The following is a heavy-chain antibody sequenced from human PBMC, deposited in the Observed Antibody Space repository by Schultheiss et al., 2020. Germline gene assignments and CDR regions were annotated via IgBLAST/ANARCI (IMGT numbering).Heavy chain of an antibody. D-gene: IGHD3-22*01. CDR3: AKGRDSSGYAFDY. J-gene: IGHJ4*02. CDR2: IWYDGSNK. CDR1: GFTFSSYG. V-gene: IGHV3-30*02. Sequence: WGSLRLSCAASGFTFSSYGMHWVRQAPGKGLEWVAVIWYDGSNKYYADSVKGRFTISRDNSKSTLFLQMNSLRAEDTAVYYCAKGRDSSGYAFDYWGQGTLVTVSS.